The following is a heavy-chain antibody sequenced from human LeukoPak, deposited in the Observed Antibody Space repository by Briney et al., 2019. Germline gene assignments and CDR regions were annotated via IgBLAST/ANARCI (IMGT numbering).Heavy chain of an antibody. D-gene: IGHD3/OR15-3a*01. J-gene: IGHJ6*02. CDR2: IYYSGST. V-gene: IGHV4-59*01. CDR1: GGSISSYY. Sequence: PSETLSLTCTVSGGSISSYYWSWIRQPPGKGLEWIGYIYYSGSTNYNPSLKSRVTISVDTSKNQFSLKLSSETAADTAVYYCARWLDNYYGMDVWGQGTTVTVSS. CDR3: ARWLDNYYGMDV.